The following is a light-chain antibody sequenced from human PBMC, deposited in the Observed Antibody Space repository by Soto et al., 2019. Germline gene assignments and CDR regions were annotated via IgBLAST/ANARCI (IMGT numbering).Light chain of an antibody. Sequence: SYDLTQPSSVSVSPGQTARITCSGDVLAKKYAGWFQQKPGQAPVLVIYKDSERPSGIPERFSGSSSGTTVTLTISGAQVEDEADYYCYSAADNNLGVFGGGTKVTVL. CDR2: KDS. CDR1: VLAKKY. V-gene: IGLV3-27*01. J-gene: IGLJ2*01. CDR3: YSAADNNLGV.